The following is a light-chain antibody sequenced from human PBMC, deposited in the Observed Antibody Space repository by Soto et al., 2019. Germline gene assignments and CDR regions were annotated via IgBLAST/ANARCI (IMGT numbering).Light chain of an antibody. Sequence: DMQMTQSPSTLAASVGHRVPFTCRASQSISSWLAWYQQKPGKAPKLLIYDASSLESGVPSRFSGSGSGTEFTLTSSSLQPDDFATYYSQQYNSYSPTFGQGTKVDIK. V-gene: IGKV1-5*01. CDR2: DAS. J-gene: IGKJ1*01. CDR3: QQYNSYSPT. CDR1: QSISSW.